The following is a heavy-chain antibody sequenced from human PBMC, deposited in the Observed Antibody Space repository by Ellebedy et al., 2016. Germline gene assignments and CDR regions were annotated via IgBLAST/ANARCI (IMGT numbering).Heavy chain of an antibody. J-gene: IGHJ4*02. V-gene: IGHV3-11*01. CDR1: GFTFSSYA. CDR2: ISNGGSVI. Sequence: GESLKISXAASGFTFSSYAMSWIRQAPGKGLEWVSYISNGGSVIYYADSVKGRFTISRDNAKNSLYLQMSSLRAEDTAMYYCARGERYCSGGSCYTIGPFDYWGQGTLVTVSS. CDR3: ARGERYCSGGSCYTIGPFDY. D-gene: IGHD2-15*01.